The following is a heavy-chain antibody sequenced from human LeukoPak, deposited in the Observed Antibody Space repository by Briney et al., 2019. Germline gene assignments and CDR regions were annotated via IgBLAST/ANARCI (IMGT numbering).Heavy chain of an antibody. J-gene: IGHJ5*02. CDR2: IIPILGIA. CDR1: GGTFSSYA. CDR3: ARPYFDWLLPKSDNWFDP. D-gene: IGHD3-9*01. Sequence: ASVKVSCKASGGTFSSYAISWVRQAPGQGLEWMGRIIPILGIANYAQKFQGRVTITADKSTSTAYMELSSLRSEDTAVYYCARPYFDWLLPKSDNWFDPWGQGTLVTVSS. V-gene: IGHV1-69*04.